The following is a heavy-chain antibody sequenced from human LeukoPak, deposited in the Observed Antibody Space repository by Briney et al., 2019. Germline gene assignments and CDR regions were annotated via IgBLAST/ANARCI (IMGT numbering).Heavy chain of an antibody. CDR1: GYTFTGYY. J-gene: IGHJ3*02. CDR2: INPNSGGT. D-gene: IGHD3-10*01. CDR3: ARDLGELLWFGDLRAGYAFDI. V-gene: IGHV1-2*04. Sequence: GASVKVSCKASGYTFTGYYMHWVRQAPGQGLEWMGGINPNSGGTNYAQKFQGWVTITRDTSISTAYMELSRLRSDDTAVYYCARDLGELLWFGDLRAGYAFDIWGQGTMVTVSS.